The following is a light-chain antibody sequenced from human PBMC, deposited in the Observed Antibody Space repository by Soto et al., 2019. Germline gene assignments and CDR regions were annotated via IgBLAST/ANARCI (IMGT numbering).Light chain of an antibody. V-gene: IGLV2-11*01. CDR2: GVS. Sequence: QSALTQPRLLSGSPGQSVTISCTGTSRDVGGYKYVSWYQQKPGTATKLIIYGVSRWPSGVPNRFSGSKSGNRASLTISGLQAEAEGDYYCSSYTSSSTIVVFGGGTKLTFL. CDR1: SRDVGGYKY. J-gene: IGLJ2*01. CDR3: SSYTSSSTIVV.